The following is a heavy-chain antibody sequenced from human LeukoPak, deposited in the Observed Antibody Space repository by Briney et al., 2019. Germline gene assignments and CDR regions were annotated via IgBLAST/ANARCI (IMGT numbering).Heavy chain of an antibody. CDR2: FSAYNGNT. CDR3: ARAGPYSGSYPYYFDY. V-gene: IGHV1-18*01. Sequence: ASVKVSCKASGYTFTSYGISWVRQAPGQGLEWMGWFSAYNGNTNYAQKLQGRVTMTTDTSTSTAYMELRSLRSDDTAVYYCARAGPYSGSYPYYFDYWGQGTLVTVSS. D-gene: IGHD1-26*01. J-gene: IGHJ4*02. CDR1: GYTFTSYG.